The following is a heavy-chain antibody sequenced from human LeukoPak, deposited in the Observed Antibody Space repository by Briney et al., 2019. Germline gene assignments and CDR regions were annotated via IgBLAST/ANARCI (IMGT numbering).Heavy chain of an antibody. J-gene: IGHJ4*02. CDR3: ARDSSGYYRHFDY. CDR1: GYTFTNYI. Sequence: ASVKVSCKASGYTFTNYIMHWVRQAPGQRLQWMGCINAGNDNTKYSQKFQGRVTITRDTFASTAYMELSSLGSEDTAVYYCARDSSGYYRHFDYWGQGTLVTVSS. V-gene: IGHV1-3*01. CDR2: INAGNDNT. D-gene: IGHD3-22*01.